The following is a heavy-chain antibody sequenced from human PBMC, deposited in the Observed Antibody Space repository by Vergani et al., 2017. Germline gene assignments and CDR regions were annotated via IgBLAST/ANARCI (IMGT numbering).Heavy chain of an antibody. V-gene: IGHV4-38-2*01. CDR3: ARRGGTLSVVWFDP. D-gene: IGHD2-2*01. Sequence: QVQLQESGPGLVKPSETLSLTFAVSGYSISSGYYWGWIRQPPGKGLEWIGSIYHSGSTYYNPSLKSRVTISVDTSKNQFSLKLSSVTAADTAVYYWARRGGTLSVVWFDPWGQGTLVTVSS. CDR1: GYSISSGYY. J-gene: IGHJ5*02. CDR2: IYHSGST.